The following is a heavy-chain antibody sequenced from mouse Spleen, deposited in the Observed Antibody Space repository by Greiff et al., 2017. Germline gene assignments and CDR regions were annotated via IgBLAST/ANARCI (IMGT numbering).Heavy chain of an antibody. CDR2: IYPGGGYT. Sequence: VKLQESGAELVRPGTSVKMSCKASGYTFTNYWIGWAKQRPGHGLEWIGDIYPGGGYTNYNEKFKGKATLTADKSSSTAYMQFSSLTSEDSAIYYCARAYYGSSHYFDYWGQGTTLTVSS. J-gene: IGHJ2*01. D-gene: IGHD1-1*01. CDR3: ARAYYGSSHYFDY. V-gene: IGHV1-63*01. CDR1: GYTFTNYW.